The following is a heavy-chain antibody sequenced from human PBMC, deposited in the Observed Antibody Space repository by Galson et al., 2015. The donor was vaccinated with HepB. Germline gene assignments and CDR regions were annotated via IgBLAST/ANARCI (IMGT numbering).Heavy chain of an antibody. CDR3: ARSDYCSSTSCYSGQFDY. CDR1: GFTFSSYW. CDR2: IKQDGSEK. J-gene: IGHJ4*02. V-gene: IGHV3-7*03. Sequence: SLRLSCAASGFTFSSYWMSWVRQAPGKGLEWVANIKQDGSEKYYVDSVKGRFTISRDNAKNSLYLQMNSLRAEDTAVYYCARSDYCSSTSCYSGQFDYWGQGTLVTVSS. D-gene: IGHD2-2*02.